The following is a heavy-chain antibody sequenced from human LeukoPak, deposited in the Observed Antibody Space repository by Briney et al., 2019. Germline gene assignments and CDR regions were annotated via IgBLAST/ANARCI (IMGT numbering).Heavy chain of an antibody. CDR2: ISASTSYI. CDR3: ARDRGADY. Sequence: GGSLRLSCAASGFTFSTYTVNWVRQAPGKGLEWVSSISASTSYINYADSVKGRFTISRDNAENSLYLQMNSLRAEDTAVYYCARDRGADYWGQGTLVTVSS. D-gene: IGHD5-12*01. J-gene: IGHJ4*02. CDR1: GFTFSTYT. V-gene: IGHV3-21*01.